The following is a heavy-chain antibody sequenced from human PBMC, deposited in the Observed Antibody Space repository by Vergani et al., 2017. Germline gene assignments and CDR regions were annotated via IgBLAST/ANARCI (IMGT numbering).Heavy chain of an antibody. D-gene: IGHD1-26*01. J-gene: IGHJ3*02. CDR1: GYSFTSYW. Sequence: EVQLVQSGAEVKKPGESLKISCKGSGYSFTSYWIGWVRQMPGKSLEWLGIIYPGDADTRYSPSFQGQVSISADKSISTAYLQWSSLKASDTAMYYCAKVGATPPDAFDIWGQGTMVIVSS. CDR3: AKVGATPPDAFDI. CDR2: IYPGDADT. V-gene: IGHV5-51*01.